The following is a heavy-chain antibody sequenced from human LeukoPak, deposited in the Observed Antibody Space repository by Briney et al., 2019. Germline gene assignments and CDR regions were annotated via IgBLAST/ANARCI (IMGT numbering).Heavy chain of an antibody. CDR2: ISYYGSNK. J-gene: IGHJ4*02. Sequence: PGGSLRLSRAASGFTLRRCGMHWVRQAPRKGLEWVAVISYYGSNKYYADSVKGRFTISRDNSKNTVYLQLNSMRTEDTGVYYCAKDYSSSGYYFDYWGQGTLVTVSS. D-gene: IGHD6-13*01. CDR1: GFTLRRCG. V-gene: IGHV3-30*18. CDR3: AKDYSSSGYYFDY.